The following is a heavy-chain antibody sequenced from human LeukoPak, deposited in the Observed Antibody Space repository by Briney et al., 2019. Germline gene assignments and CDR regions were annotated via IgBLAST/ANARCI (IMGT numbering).Heavy chain of an antibody. CDR3: AITTGDY. Sequence: GGSLRLSCAASGFTFSTYAMSWVRQAPWKGLEWVLGISGSGVSTYYADSVKGRFTISRDNSKNTLYLQMNSLRAEDTAVYYCAITTGDYWSQGTLVTVSS. CDR2: ISGSGVST. J-gene: IGHJ4*02. V-gene: IGHV3-23*01. D-gene: IGHD4-17*01. CDR1: GFTFSTYA.